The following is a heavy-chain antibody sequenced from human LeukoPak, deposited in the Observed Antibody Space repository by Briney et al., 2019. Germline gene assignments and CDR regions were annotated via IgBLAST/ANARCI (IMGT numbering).Heavy chain of an antibody. CDR2: IGGGDT. J-gene: IGHJ4*02. D-gene: IGHD2-8*01. Sequence: GGSLRLSCSASGFTFRNFTISWVRQAPGKGLEWVSSIGGGDTHYADSVKGRFTISRDDSRSTVDLQMSSLRAEDTAVYYCAKDGQSFNSMYDYFDSWGQGTLVTVSS. CDR3: AKDGQSFNSMYDYFDS. CDR1: GFTFRNFT. V-gene: IGHV3-23*01.